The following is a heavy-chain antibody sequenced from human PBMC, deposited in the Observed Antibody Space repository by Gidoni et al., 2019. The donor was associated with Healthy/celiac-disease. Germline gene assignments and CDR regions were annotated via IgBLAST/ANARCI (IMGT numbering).Heavy chain of an antibody. V-gene: IGHV4-4*02. CDR2: IYHSGST. Sequence: QVQLQESGQGLVKPSGTLSLTCAVAGGSTSSRNWWRWVRQPPGKGLEWIGEIYHSGSTNYNPSLKSRVTISVDKSKNQFSLKLSSVTAADTAVYYCSLMVRGLPYGMDVWGQGTTVTVSS. D-gene: IGHD3-10*01. CDR1: GGSTSSRNW. J-gene: IGHJ6*02. CDR3: SLMVRGLPYGMDV.